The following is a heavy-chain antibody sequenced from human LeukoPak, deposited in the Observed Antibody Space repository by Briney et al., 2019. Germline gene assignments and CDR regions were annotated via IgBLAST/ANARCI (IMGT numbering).Heavy chain of an antibody. CDR1: GGSFSGYY. V-gene: IGHV4-34*01. CDR2: INHSGST. D-gene: IGHD3-16*01. Sequence: SETLSLTCAVYGGSFSGYYWSWIRQPPGKGLEWIGEINHSGSTNYTPSLKSRVTISVDTSKTQFSLKLSSVTAADTAVYSCARGPYDSVWGSSLDPIDYWGQGTLVTVSS. CDR3: ARGPYDSVWGSSLDPIDY. J-gene: IGHJ4*02.